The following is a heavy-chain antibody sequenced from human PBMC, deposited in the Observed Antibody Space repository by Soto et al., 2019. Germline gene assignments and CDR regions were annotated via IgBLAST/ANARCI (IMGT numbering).Heavy chain of an antibody. CDR3: ARGDSTDCSNGVCSFFYNHDMDV. CDR1: GYSFTDYH. V-gene: IGHV1-2*04. D-gene: IGHD2-8*01. J-gene: IGHJ6*02. Sequence: ASVKVSCKASGYSFTDYHIHRVRQAPGQGLEWLGRINPKSGGTSTAQKFQGWVTMTTDTSISTASMELTRLTSDDTAIYYCARGDSTDCSNGVCSFFYNHDMDVWGQGTTVTVSS. CDR2: INPKSGGT.